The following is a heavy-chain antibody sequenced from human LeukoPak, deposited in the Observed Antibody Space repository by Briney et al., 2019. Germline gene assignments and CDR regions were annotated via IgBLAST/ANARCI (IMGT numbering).Heavy chain of an antibody. V-gene: IGHV3-74*01. Sequence: PGGSLRLSCAASGFTFSSYWMHWVRQAPGKGLVWVSRINSDGSSTSYADSVKGRFTISRDNAKNTLYLQMNSLRAEDTAVYYCARKYGMVRGVNWFDPWGQGTLVTVSS. D-gene: IGHD3-10*01. CDR3: ARKYGMVRGVNWFDP. CDR1: GFTFSSYW. CDR2: INSDGSST. J-gene: IGHJ5*02.